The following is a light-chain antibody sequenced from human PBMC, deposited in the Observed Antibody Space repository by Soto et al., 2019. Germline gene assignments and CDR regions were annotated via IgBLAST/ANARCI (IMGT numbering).Light chain of an antibody. CDR3: QQRSSWPRLT. J-gene: IGKJ4*01. Sequence: EIVLTQSPATLSLYPGERATLACRASQSVSRYLAWYQQTPGQAPRLLIYDASNRATGIPARFSGSGSGTDFTLTISSLEPEDFAVYYCQQRSSWPRLTFGGGTTVEI. CDR1: QSVSRY. V-gene: IGKV3-11*01. CDR2: DAS.